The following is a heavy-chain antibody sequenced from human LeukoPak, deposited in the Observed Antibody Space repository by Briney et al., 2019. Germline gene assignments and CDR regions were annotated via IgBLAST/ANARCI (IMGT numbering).Heavy chain of an antibody. Sequence: GGSLRLSCAASGFTFSSYGMSWVRQAPGKGLEWVSAISGSGGSTYYADSVKGRFTISRDNSKNTLYLQMNSLRAEDTAVYYCAKGGDGYNSGGDYWGQGTLVTVSS. CDR1: GFTFSSYG. J-gene: IGHJ4*02. CDR3: AKGGDGYNSGGDY. V-gene: IGHV3-23*01. D-gene: IGHD5-24*01. CDR2: ISGSGGST.